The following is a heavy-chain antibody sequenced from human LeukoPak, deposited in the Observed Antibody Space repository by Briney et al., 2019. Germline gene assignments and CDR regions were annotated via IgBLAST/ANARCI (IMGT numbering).Heavy chain of an antibody. D-gene: IGHD4-17*01. CDR1: GGSISSGGYY. J-gene: IGHJ5*02. CDR3: ARDTVTFDP. V-gene: IGHV4-61*02. Sequence: SETLSLTCTVSGGSISSGGYYWSWIRQPAGKGLEWIGRIYTSGNTNHNPSLKSRVTMSVDTSKNQFSLRLSSVTAADTAVYYCARDTVTFDPWGQGTLVTVSS. CDR2: IYTSGNT.